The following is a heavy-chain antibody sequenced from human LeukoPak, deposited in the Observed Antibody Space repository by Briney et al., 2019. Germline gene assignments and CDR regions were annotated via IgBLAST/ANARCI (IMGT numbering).Heavy chain of an antibody. CDR2: IWFDGSNE. V-gene: IGHV3-33*01. Sequence: GGSLRLSCGASGFTFSSYGMHWVRQAPGKGLEGVAVIWFDGSNENYADSVKGRFTISRDNSKNTLYLQMNSLRAENTAVYYCARDLRVGTTRDFDYWGQGTLVTVSS. CDR1: GFTFSSYG. D-gene: IGHD1-26*01. J-gene: IGHJ4*02. CDR3: ARDLRVGTTRDFDY.